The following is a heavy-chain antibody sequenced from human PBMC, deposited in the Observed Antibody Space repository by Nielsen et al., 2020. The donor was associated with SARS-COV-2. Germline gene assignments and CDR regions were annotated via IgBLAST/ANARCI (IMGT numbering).Heavy chain of an antibody. V-gene: IGHV4-59*08. D-gene: IGHD6-6*01. CDR1: GGSISSYY. CDR2: IYDSGST. CDR3: ANLKRGRSSWFDVALDH. Sequence: SETLSLTCTVSGGSISSYYWSWIRQPPGKGLEFVGYIYDSGSTNYNPSLRSRVTISRDTSTNQCSLRLSSVTAADTAVYYCANLKRGRSSWFDVALDHWGQGILVTVSS. J-gene: IGHJ4*02.